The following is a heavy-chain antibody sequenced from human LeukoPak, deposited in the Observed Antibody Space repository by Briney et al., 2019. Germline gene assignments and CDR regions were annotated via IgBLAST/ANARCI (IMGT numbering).Heavy chain of an antibody. V-gene: IGHV3-9*01. Sequence: QPGGSLRLSCSASGFTFDDYAMHWVRQAPGKGLEWVSGISWSSGSIGYADSVRGRFTISRDNAKNTLYLQMNSLRAEDTAVYYCARGLYGSGSPSYNCFDPWGQGTLVTVSS. CDR1: GFTFDDYA. CDR3: ARGLYGSGSPSYNCFDP. CDR2: ISWSSGSI. D-gene: IGHD3-10*01. J-gene: IGHJ5*02.